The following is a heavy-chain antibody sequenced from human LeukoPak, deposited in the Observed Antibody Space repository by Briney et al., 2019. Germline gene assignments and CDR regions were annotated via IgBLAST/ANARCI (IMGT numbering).Heavy chain of an antibody. V-gene: IGHV3-23*01. D-gene: IGHD5-18*01. J-gene: IGHJ4*02. CDR1: GFTFSSYA. Sequence: PVGSLRLSCAASGFTFSSYAMSWVRQAPGKGLEWFSAISGSGGSTYYADSVKGRFTISRNNSKNTLYLQMNRLRAEDTAVYYCAKLIQLWHIDYWGQGTLVTVSS. CDR3: AKLIQLWHIDY. CDR2: ISGSGGST.